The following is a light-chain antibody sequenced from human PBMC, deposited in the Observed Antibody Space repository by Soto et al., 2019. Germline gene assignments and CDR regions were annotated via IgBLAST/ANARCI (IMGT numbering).Light chain of an antibody. V-gene: IGKV1-27*01. CDR3: QNYNSAPIT. CDR2: AAS. Sequence: DIQMTQSPSSLSASVGDRVTVTCRASQHISNFLAWCQQKPGKVPRLLISAASTLQSGVPSRFRGSGSGTDFTLTITSLQPEDVATFYCQNYNSAPITFGQGTRLEIK. CDR1: QHISNF. J-gene: IGKJ5*01.